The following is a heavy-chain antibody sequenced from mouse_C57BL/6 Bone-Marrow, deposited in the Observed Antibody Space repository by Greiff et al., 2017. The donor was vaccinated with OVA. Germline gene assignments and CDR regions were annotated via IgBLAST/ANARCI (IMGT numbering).Heavy chain of an antibody. Sequence: QVQLQQSGAELVKPGASVKLSCKASGYTFTSYWMHWVKQRPGRGLEWIGRIDPNSGGTKYNEKFKSKATLTVDKPSSTAYMQLSSLTSEDSAVYYCARGGIITTVVAPLFDYWGQGTTLTVSS. CDR3: ARGGIITTVVAPLFDY. CDR2: IDPNSGGT. J-gene: IGHJ2*01. D-gene: IGHD1-1*01. V-gene: IGHV1-72*01. CDR1: GYTFTSYW.